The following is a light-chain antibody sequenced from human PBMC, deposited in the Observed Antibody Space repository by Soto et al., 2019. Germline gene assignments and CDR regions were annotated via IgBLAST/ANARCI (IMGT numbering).Light chain of an antibody. J-gene: IGKJ1*01. CDR2: DAS. CDR3: QQPSHSWT. V-gene: IGKV3-11*01. Sequence: EIVLTQSPATLSLSPGERATLSCRASQSVSSYLAWYQQKPGQAPRLLIYDASNRATGIPARFSGSGSGTDFTLTISSLEPEDFAVYYCQQPSHSWTFGQGTKVEIK. CDR1: QSVSSY.